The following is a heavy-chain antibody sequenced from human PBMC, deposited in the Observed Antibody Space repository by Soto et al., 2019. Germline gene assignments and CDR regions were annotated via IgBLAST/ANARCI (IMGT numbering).Heavy chain of an antibody. Sequence: QVQLVQSGAEVKKPGASVKVSCKASGYTFTSYAMHWVRQAPGQRLEWMGWINAGNGNTKYSQKFQGRVTITRDTSASTAYIGLSSLRSEDTAVYYCARVVGIAVDDYWGQGTLVTVSS. CDR1: GYTFTSYA. CDR2: INAGNGNT. CDR3: ARVVGIAVDDY. D-gene: IGHD6-19*01. V-gene: IGHV1-3*01. J-gene: IGHJ4*02.